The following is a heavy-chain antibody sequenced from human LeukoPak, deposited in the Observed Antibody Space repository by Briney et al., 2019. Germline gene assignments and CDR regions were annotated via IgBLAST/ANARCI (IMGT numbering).Heavy chain of an antibody. CDR3: VRGRHYFDY. V-gene: IGHV3-23*01. CDR1: GFTFGSYA. J-gene: IGHJ4*02. Sequence: QPGGSLRLSCAASGFTFGSYAMTWVRQAPGKGLDWVSAIVGSGYSTYYAASVKGQFTISRDNSKNTVYLQMDSLRAEDTAAYFCVRGRHYFDYWGQGALVTVSS. CDR2: IVGSGYST. D-gene: IGHD5-24*01.